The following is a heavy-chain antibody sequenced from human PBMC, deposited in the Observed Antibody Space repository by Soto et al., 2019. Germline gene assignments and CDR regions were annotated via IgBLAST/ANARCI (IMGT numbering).Heavy chain of an antibody. CDR1: GYTFTNYG. CDR2: ISPYNGNT. Sequence: GASVKVSCKASGYTFTNYGISWVRQAPGQGLEWMGWISPYNGNTNYAQKLQGRVTMTTDTSTNTAYMELRSLRSDDTAVYYCARDLRQWLNDAFDIWGQGTMVTVSS. J-gene: IGHJ3*02. CDR3: ARDLRQWLNDAFDI. D-gene: IGHD6-19*01. V-gene: IGHV1-18*01.